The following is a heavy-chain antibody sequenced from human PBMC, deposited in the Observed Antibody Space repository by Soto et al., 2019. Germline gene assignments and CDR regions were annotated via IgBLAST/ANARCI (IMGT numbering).Heavy chain of an antibody. CDR3: ARETVYSSSWHRLIDY. V-gene: IGHV3-11*01. CDR1: GFTFSDYY. CDR2: ISSSGSTI. J-gene: IGHJ4*02. D-gene: IGHD6-13*01. Sequence: GGSLRLSCAASGFTFSDYYMSWIRQAPGKGLEWVSYISSSGSTIYYADSVKGRFTISRDNAKNSLYLQMNSLRAEDTAVYYCARETVYSSSWHRLIDYWGQGTLVTVSS.